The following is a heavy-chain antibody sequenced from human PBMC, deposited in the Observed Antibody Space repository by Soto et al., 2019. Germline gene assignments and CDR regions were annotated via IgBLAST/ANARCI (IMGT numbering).Heavy chain of an antibody. J-gene: IGHJ3*02. CDR2: IIPIFGTA. V-gene: IGHV1-69*13. Sequence: RASVKVSCKASGGTFSSYAISWVRQAPGQGLEWMGGIIPIFGTANYAQKFQGRVTITADESTSTAYMELSSLRSEDTAVYYCAGPYYDILTGYYTEDAFDIWGQGTMVTVSS. CDR3: AGPYYDILTGYYTEDAFDI. CDR1: GGTFSSYA. D-gene: IGHD3-9*01.